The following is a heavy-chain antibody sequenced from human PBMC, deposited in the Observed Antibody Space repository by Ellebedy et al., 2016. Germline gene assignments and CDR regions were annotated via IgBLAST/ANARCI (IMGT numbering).Heavy chain of an antibody. J-gene: IGHJ6*02. D-gene: IGHD3-10*01. CDR1: GGSISSGGYS. CDR2: IYHSGST. V-gene: IGHV4-30-2*01. CDR3: ARGGGGWFGEPHYYYGMDV. Sequence: SETLSLXXAVSGGSISSGGYSWSWIRQPPGKGLEWIGYIYHSGSTYYNPSLKSRVTISVDTSKNQFSLKLSSVTAADTAVYYCARGGGGWFGEPHYYYGMDVWGQGTTVTVSS.